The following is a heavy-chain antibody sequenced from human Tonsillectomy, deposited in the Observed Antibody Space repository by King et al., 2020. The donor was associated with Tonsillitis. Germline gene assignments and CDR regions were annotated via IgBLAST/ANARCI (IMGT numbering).Heavy chain of an antibody. CDR2: ISHSTAYI. J-gene: IGHJ4*02. Sequence: QLVQSGGVVVKPGGSVRLSCVGSGFTFSTYGMNWVRQAPGKGLEWVSSISHSTAYIYYADLLTGRFTISRDNARNSLYLQINSLRDDDTAVYYCVRDGGDYYDTSAYYSNFDYWGQGTPVTVSS. D-gene: IGHD3-22*01. CDR3: VRDGGDYYDTSAYYSNFDY. CDR1: GFTFSTYG. V-gene: IGHV3-21*01.